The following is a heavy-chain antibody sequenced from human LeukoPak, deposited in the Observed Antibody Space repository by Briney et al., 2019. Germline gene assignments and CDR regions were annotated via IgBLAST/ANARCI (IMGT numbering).Heavy chain of an antibody. CDR3: ARVGSWDAFDI. CDR2: ITSNGGNT. J-gene: IGHJ3*02. V-gene: IGHV3-64*01. Sequence: GGSLRLSCAASGFTFSSYAMHWVRQAPGKGPEYVSAITSNGGNTYYANSVKGRFTISRDNSKNTLYLQMGSLRAEDMAVHYCARVGSWDAFDIWGQGTMVTVSS. CDR1: GFTFSSYA. D-gene: IGHD1-26*01.